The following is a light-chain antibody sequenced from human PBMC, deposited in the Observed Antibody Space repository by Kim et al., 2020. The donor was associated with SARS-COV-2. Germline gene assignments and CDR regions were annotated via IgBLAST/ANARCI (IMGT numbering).Light chain of an antibody. V-gene: IGKV3-15*01. CDR1: QSVSSN. CDR2: GAS. Sequence: EIVMTQSPATLSVSPGERATLSCRASQSVSSNLAWYQQKPGQAPRLLIYGASTRATGIPARFSGSGSVTEFTLTISSLQSEDFAVYYCQQYNNWHWTFGQGTKVDIK. J-gene: IGKJ1*01. CDR3: QQYNNWHWT.